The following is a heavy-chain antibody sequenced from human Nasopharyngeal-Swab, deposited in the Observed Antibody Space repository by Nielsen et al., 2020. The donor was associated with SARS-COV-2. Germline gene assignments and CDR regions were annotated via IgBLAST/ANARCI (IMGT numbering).Heavy chain of an antibody. CDR1: GGSISSSSYY. V-gene: IGHV4-39*01. D-gene: IGHD1-7*01. CDR2: IYYSGST. Sequence: GSLRLSCTVSGGSISSSSYYWGWIRQPPGKGLEWIGGIYYSGSTYYNPSLKSRVTISVDTSKNQFSLKLSSVTAADTAVYYCARQELELALRWFDPWGQGTLVTVSS. CDR3: ARQELELALRWFDP. J-gene: IGHJ5*02.